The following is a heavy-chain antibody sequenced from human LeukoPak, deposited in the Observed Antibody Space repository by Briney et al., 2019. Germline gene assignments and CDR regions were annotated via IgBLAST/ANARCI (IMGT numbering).Heavy chain of an antibody. D-gene: IGHD3-10*01. Sequence: PSETLSLTCTVSGGSISSYYWSWIRKPPGKGLEWIGYIYYSGSTNYNPSLKSRVTISVDTSKNQFSLKLRSVTAADTAVYYCARGTALQYYYGSGSGYCMDVWGKGTTVTISS. J-gene: IGHJ6*04. V-gene: IGHV4-59*01. CDR3: ARGTALQYYYGSGSGYCMDV. CDR1: GGSISSYY. CDR2: IYYSGST.